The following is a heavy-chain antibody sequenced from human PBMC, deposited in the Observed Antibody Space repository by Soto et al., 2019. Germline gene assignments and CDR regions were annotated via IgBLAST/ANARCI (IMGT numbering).Heavy chain of an antibody. V-gene: IGHV3-53*01. Sequence: GGSLRLSCAASGFTVSSNYMSWVRQAPGKGLEWVSVIYSGGSTYYADSVKGRFTISRDNSKNTFYLQMNSLGAEDTAVYYWANRRGPRYGMDVWGQGTTVTVSS. CDR3: ANRRGPRYGMDV. J-gene: IGHJ6*02. CDR1: GFTVSSNY. CDR2: IYSGGST.